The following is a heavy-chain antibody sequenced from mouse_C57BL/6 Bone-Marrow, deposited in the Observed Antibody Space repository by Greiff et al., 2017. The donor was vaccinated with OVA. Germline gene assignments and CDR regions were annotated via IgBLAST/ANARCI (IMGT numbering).Heavy chain of an antibody. CDR2: IYPGSGST. CDR1: GYTFTSYW. V-gene: IGHV1-55*01. Sequence: VKLKQPGAELVKPGASVKMSCKASGYTFTSYWITWVKQRPGQGLEWIGDIYPGSGSTNYNEKFKSKATLTVDTSSSTAYMQLSSLTSEDSAVYYCASRMITTFAYWGQGTLVTVSA. CDR3: ASRMITTFAY. D-gene: IGHD2-4*01. J-gene: IGHJ3*01.